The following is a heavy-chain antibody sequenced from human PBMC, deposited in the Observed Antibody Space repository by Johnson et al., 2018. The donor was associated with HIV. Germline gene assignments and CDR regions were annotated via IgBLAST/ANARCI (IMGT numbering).Heavy chain of an antibody. CDR3: ARDHEMATIGDAFDI. J-gene: IGHJ3*02. V-gene: IGHV3-7*01. CDR2: IKQDGSEK. Sequence: VQLVESGGGLVQPGGSLRLSCGASGFTFSSYWMSWVRQAPGKGLEWVANIKQDGSEKYYVDSVKGRFTISRDNAKNSLYLQMNSLRAEDTAVYYCARDHEMATIGDAFDIWGQGTMVTVSS. CDR1: GFTFSSYW. D-gene: IGHD5-24*01.